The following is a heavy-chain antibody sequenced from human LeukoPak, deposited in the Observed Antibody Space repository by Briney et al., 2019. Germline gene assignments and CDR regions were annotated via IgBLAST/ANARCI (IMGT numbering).Heavy chain of an antibody. CDR3: AGEGLTTQDAFDI. D-gene: IGHD1-14*01. J-gene: IGHJ3*02. CDR2: ISSSSSYI. CDR1: GFTFSIYS. V-gene: IGHV3-21*01. Sequence: GGSLTLSCAASGFTFSIYSMIGVPQAPGKGREWVSSISSSSSYIYYADSEKGRFTISRDNAKNSLYLQMNSLRAEDTAVYYCAGEGLTTQDAFDIWGQGTMVTVSS.